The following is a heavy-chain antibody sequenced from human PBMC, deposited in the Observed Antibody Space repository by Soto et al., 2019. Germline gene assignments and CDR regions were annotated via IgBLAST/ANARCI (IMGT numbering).Heavy chain of an antibody. J-gene: IGHJ4*02. CDR3: ATSPVNYYDSSGYYRYFDY. V-gene: IGHV1-69*06. D-gene: IGHD3-22*01. Sequence: QVQLVQSGAEVKKPGSSVKVSCKASGGTFSSYAISWVRQAPGQGLEWMGGIIPIFGTANYAQKFQGRVTITADKSTSKAYMELSSLRSEDTAVYYCATSPVNYYDSSGYYRYFDYWGQGTLVTVSS. CDR2: IIPIFGTA. CDR1: GGTFSSYA.